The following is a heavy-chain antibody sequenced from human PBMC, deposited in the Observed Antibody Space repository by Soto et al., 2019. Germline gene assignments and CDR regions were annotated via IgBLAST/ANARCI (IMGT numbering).Heavy chain of an antibody. CDR3: ARVPDR. CDR1: GGSISSGGYS. J-gene: IGHJ5*02. D-gene: IGHD2-2*01. Sequence: QLQLQESGSGLVKPSQTLSLTCAVSGGSISSGGYSWSWIRQPPGKGLEWIGYIYHSGSTYYNPSPKRRVTTSVDMSNNHFSLQLSSVTAAATAVYYCARVPDRWGQGTLVTVSS. CDR2: IYHSGST. V-gene: IGHV4-30-2*01.